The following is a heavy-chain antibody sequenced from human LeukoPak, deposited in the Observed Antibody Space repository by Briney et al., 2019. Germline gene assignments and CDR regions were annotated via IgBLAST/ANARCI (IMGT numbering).Heavy chain of an antibody. J-gene: IGHJ4*02. CDR1: GYTSTSYA. CDR3: ARVAGVGATVLDY. D-gene: IGHD1-26*01. Sequence: ASVKVSCKASGYTSTSYAMHWGRQAPEQRLEWMGWINAGNGNTKYSQKFQGRVTITRDTSASTAYMELSSLRSEDTAVYYCARVAGVGATVLDYWGQGTLVTVSS. CDR2: INAGNGNT. V-gene: IGHV1-3*01.